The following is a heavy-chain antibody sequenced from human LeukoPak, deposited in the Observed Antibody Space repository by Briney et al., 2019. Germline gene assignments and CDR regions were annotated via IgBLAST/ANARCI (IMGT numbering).Heavy chain of an antibody. V-gene: IGHV4-61*01. J-gene: IGHJ6*02. CDR1: GGSVSSGSYY. Sequence: PSETLSLSCTVSGGSVSSGSYYWSWIRQPRGKGLEWIGYIYYSGSTNYNPSLKSRVTISVDTSKNQFSLKLSSVTATDTAVYYCAREAYYDFWSGLTNYGMDVWGQGTTVTVSS. CDR3: AREAYYDFWSGLTNYGMDV. CDR2: IYYSGST. D-gene: IGHD3-3*01.